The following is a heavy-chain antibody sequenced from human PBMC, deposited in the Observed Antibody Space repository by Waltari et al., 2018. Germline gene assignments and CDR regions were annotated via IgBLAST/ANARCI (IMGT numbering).Heavy chain of an antibody. V-gene: IGHV3-23*01. CDR2: ISGSGGST. CDR1: RFPFRRHA. Sequence: EVQLLESGGGLVQPGGSLRLSCAASRFPFRRHAMSWFRQAPGKGLEWVSAISGSGGSTYYADSVKGRFTISRDNAKNTLYLQMNSLRAEDTAVYYCAKDRGGTYYYDSSGYHFDYWGQGTLVTVSS. J-gene: IGHJ4*02. CDR3: AKDRGGTYYYDSSGYHFDY. D-gene: IGHD3-22*01.